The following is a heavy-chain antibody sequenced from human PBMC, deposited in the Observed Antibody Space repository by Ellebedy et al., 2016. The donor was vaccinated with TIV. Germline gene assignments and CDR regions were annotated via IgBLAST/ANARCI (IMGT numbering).Heavy chain of an antibody. Sequence: GESLKISCAASGFTFSSYWMHWVRQAPGKGPVWVSRINNGGSSTSYADSVKGRFTISRDNSKNTLYLQMNSLRAEDTAIYYCAKELVHAIHGFDIWGQGTMVTVSS. CDR3: AKELVHAIHGFDI. V-gene: IGHV3-74*01. D-gene: IGHD2-8*02. J-gene: IGHJ3*02. CDR2: INNGGSST. CDR1: GFTFSSYW.